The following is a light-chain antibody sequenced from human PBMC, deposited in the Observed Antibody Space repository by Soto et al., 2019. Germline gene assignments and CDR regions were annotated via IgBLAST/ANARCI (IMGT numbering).Light chain of an antibody. CDR3: QQYNKWPQWT. CDR2: SAS. J-gene: IGKJ1*01. V-gene: IGKV3-15*01. CDR1: QSIRTD. Sequence: EVVMTQSPATLSVSPGERATLSCRASQSIRTDLAWYQQKPGQAPSLLIFSASTRATGVPARFSGSGSGTEFTLTISSLQSEHFAVYYCQQYNKWPQWTFGQGTKV.